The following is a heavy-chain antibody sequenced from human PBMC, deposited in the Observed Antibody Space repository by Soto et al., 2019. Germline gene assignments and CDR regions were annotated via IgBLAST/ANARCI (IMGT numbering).Heavy chain of an antibody. J-gene: IGHJ4*02. CDR1: GGSISSSSYY. D-gene: IGHD1-26*01. CDR3: ARPVGATSYFDY. Sequence: SETLSLTCTVSGGSISSSSYYWGWIRQPPGKGLEWIGSIYYSGSTYYNPSLKSRVTISVDTSKNQFSLKLSSVTAADTAVYYCARPVGATSYFDYWGQGTLVTVSS. CDR2: IYYSGST. V-gene: IGHV4-39*01.